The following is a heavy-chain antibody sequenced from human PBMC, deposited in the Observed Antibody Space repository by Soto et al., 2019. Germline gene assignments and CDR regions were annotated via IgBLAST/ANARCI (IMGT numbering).Heavy chain of an antibody. CDR2: IKSKTDGGTT. D-gene: IGHD2-2*01. J-gene: IGHJ5*02. V-gene: IGHV3-15*01. CDR1: GFTFSNAW. CDR3: TTGSVVVPAAMPKDDP. Sequence: PVGSLRLSCAASGFTFSNAWMSWVRQAPGKGLEWVGRIKSKTDGGTTDYAAPVKGRFTISRDDSKNTLYLQMNSLKTEDTAVYYCTTGSVVVPAAMPKDDPWGQGTLVTVSS.